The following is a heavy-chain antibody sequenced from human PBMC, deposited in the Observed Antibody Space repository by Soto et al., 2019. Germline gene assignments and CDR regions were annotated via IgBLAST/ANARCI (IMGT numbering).Heavy chain of an antibody. V-gene: IGHV4-59*01. Sequence: SETLSLTCTVSGGSISSYYWSWIRQPPGKGLEWIGYIYYSGSTNYNPSLKSRVTISVDTSKNQFSLKLSSVTAADTAVYYCARYHRVYYYYYMDVWGKGTTVTVSS. CDR1: GGSISSYY. CDR2: IYYSGST. J-gene: IGHJ6*03. CDR3: ARYHRVYYYYYMDV. D-gene: IGHD2-2*01.